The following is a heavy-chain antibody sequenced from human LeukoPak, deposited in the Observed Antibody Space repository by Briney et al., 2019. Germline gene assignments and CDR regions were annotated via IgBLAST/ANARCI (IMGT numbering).Heavy chain of an antibody. CDR3: AGLGRNSNSSNWFDP. Sequence: SETLSLTCAVSGYSISSGYYWGWIRQPPGKGLEWIGSIYHSGSTYYNPSLKSRVTISVDTSKNQFSLKLSPVTAADTAVYYCAGLGRNSNSSNWFDPWGQGTLVTVSS. CDR2: IYHSGST. J-gene: IGHJ5*02. D-gene: IGHD2/OR15-2a*01. V-gene: IGHV4-38-2*01. CDR1: GYSISSGYY.